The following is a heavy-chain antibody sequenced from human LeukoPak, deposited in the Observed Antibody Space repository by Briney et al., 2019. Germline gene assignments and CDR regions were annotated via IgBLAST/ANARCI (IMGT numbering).Heavy chain of an antibody. D-gene: IGHD2-15*01. Sequence: GRSLRLSCAASGFTFDDYAMHWVRQAPGKGLEWVSGISWNSGSIGYADSVKGRFTISRDNSKNTLYLQMNSLRAEDTAVYYCAKDSRYCSGGSCFTPYFQHWGQGTLVTVSS. CDR2: ISWNSGSI. V-gene: IGHV3-9*01. CDR1: GFTFDDYA. J-gene: IGHJ1*01. CDR3: AKDSRYCSGGSCFTPYFQH.